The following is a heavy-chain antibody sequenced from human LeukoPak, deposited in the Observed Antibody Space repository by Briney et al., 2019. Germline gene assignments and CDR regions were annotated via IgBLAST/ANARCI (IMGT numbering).Heavy chain of an antibody. CDR2: ISGSGGST. D-gene: IGHD3-22*01. V-gene: IGHV3-23*01. CDR1: GFTFSSYA. Sequence: PGGSLRLSCAASGFTFSSYAMSWVRQAPGKGLEWVSAISGSGGSTYYADSVKGRFTISRDNSKNTLYLRMNSLRAEDTAVYYCAKVSYYYDSSGSNYWGQGTLVTVSS. J-gene: IGHJ4*02. CDR3: AKVSYYYDSSGSNY.